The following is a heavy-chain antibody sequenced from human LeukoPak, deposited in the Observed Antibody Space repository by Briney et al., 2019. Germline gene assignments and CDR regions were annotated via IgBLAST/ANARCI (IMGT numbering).Heavy chain of an antibody. CDR2: FSSDGRST. CDR3: AKSYYYHSGSFDY. J-gene: IGHJ4*02. Sequence: PGRSLRLSCAASGFTFSTFNMHWVRQAPGKGLEWVAVFSSDGRSTFYAENVQGRFTLSRDNSKNTLFLQMNSLRAEDTAVYYCAKSYYYHSGSFDYWGQGTLVTVSS. D-gene: IGHD3-10*01. V-gene: IGHV3-30*18. CDR1: GFTFSTFN.